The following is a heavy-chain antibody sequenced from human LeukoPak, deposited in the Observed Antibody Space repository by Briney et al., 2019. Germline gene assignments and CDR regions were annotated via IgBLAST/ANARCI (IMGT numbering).Heavy chain of an antibody. V-gene: IGHV3-48*01. Sequence: GGSRRLSCAASGFIFSSYSMNWVRQAPGKGLEWVSYISGSRNTVYYADSMKGRFTISRDNAKNSLFLQMNSLRAEDTAVYYCARETKTGTSFDYWGQGTLVTGSS. D-gene: IGHD1-1*01. CDR3: ARETKTGTSFDY. CDR1: GFIFSSYS. J-gene: IGHJ4*02. CDR2: ISGSRNTV.